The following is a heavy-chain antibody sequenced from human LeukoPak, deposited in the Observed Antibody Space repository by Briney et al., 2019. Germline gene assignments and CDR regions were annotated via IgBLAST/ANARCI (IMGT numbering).Heavy chain of an antibody. CDR3: GRLLTPEVAGTEEYFDY. D-gene: IGHD6-19*01. Sequence: ESGPTLVNPTQTLTLTCTFSGFSLSTSGVGVGWIHQPPGKALEWLALIYWDDDKRYSPSLKSRLTITKDTSKNQVVLTMTNMDPVDTATYYCGRLLTPEVAGTEEYFDYWGQGTLVTVSS. J-gene: IGHJ4*02. V-gene: IGHV2-5*02. CDR1: GFSLSTSGVG. CDR2: IYWDDDK.